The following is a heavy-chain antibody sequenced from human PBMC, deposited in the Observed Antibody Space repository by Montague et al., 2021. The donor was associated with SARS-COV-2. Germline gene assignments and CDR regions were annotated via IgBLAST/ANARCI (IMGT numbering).Heavy chain of an antibody. Sequence: SETLSLTCTVSGDSVSRSYWSWIRQTPGKGLEWLAYISYIGSTNXNPSLKSRVTISVDTPKNQFSLKLSAVTAADTGVYYCVRHSGYYDRSGYYDYWGRGTLVTVSS. J-gene: IGHJ4*02. V-gene: IGHV4-59*08. CDR3: VRHSGYYDRSGYYDY. CDR2: ISYIGST. CDR1: GDSVSRSY. D-gene: IGHD3-22*01.